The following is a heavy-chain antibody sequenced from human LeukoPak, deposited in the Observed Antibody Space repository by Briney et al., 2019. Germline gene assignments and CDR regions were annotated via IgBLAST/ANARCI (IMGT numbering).Heavy chain of an antibody. CDR3: AKNGKDNYDMFFDY. J-gene: IGHJ4*02. CDR1: GFTFSNYA. CDR2: LGDNDGRT. D-gene: IGHD3-9*01. Sequence: PGGSLRLSCAASGFTFSNYAMNWVRQAPGKGLGWVSALGDNDGRTFYADSVKGRFTIFRDNSKNTLYLQMNSLRAEDTAIYYCAKNGKDNYDMFFDYWGQETLVTVSS. V-gene: IGHV3-23*01.